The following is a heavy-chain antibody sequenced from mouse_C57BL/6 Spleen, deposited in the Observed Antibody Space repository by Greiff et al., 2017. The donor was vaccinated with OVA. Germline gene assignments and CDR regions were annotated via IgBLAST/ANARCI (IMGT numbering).Heavy chain of an antibody. D-gene: IGHD1-1*01. CDR3: TRGGYYGSSSFAY. CDR1: GYTFTDYE. J-gene: IGHJ3*01. V-gene: IGHV1-15*01. Sequence: VKVVESGAELVRPGASVTLSCKASGYTFTDYEMHWVKQTPVHGLEWIGAIDPETGGTAYNQKFKGKAILTADKSSSTAYMELRSLTSEDSAVYYCTRGGYYGSSSFAYWGQGTLVTVSA. CDR2: IDPETGGT.